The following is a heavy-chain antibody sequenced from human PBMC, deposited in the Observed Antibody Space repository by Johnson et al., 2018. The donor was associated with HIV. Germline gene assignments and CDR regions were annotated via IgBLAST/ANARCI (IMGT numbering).Heavy chain of an antibody. CDR3: ARVKGAFDI. Sequence: QVQLVESGGGVVQPGRSLRLSCAASGFTFSSHAMHWVRQAPGKGLEWVAFISFDGTSKYYADSVKGRLTISRDNSKNTVYLQMNSLRVEDTAVYYCARVKGAFDIWGQGTMVTVSS. V-gene: IGHV3-30*04. J-gene: IGHJ3*02. CDR1: GFTFSSHA. CDR2: ISFDGTSK.